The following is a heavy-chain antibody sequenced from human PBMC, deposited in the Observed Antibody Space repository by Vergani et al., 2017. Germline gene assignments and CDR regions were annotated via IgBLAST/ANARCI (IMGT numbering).Heavy chain of an antibody. J-gene: IGHJ5*02. CDR1: GFTSNQYG. CDR3: ARDLRLLYSRLDP. D-gene: IGHD6-13*01. CDR2: TSYDGNNK. Sequence: QVQLVESGGGVVQPGRSLRLSCAASGFTSNQYGMHGVRQAPGKGLEWVAVTSYDGNNKQYADSVKGRFTISRDNSKSTMYLQMNSLRDEDTGVYYCARDLRLLYSRLDPWGGGTVVAVSS. V-gene: IGHV3-33*05.